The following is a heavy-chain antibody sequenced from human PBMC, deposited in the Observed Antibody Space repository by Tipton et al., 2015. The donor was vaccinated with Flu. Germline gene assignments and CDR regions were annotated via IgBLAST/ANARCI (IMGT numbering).Heavy chain of an antibody. CDR3: AREAAAGTGYYYYGMDV. J-gene: IGHJ6*02. D-gene: IGHD6-13*01. Sequence: QLVLSGAEVKKPGASVKVSCKASGYTFTSYDINWVRQATGQGLEWMGWMNPNSGNTGYAQKFQGRVTMTRNTSISTAYMELSSLRSEDTAVYYCAREAAAGTGYYYYGMDVWGQGTTVTVSS. CDR1: GYTFTSYD. CDR2: MNPNSGNT. V-gene: IGHV1-8*01.